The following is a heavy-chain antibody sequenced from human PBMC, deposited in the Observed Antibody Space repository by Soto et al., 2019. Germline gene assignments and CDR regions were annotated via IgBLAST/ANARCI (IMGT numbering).Heavy chain of an antibody. CDR3: AVRRQQLVKFSYFDY. CDR1: GGSISSGGYY. D-gene: IGHD6-13*01. Sequence: QVQLQESGPGLVKPSQTLSLTCTVSGGSISSGGYYWSWIRQHPGKGLEWIGYIYYSGSTYYNPSLKSRVTLSVDTSKNQFSLKLSSVTAADTAVYYCAVRRQQLVKFSYFDYWGQGTLVTVSS. CDR2: IYYSGST. J-gene: IGHJ4*02. V-gene: IGHV4-31*03.